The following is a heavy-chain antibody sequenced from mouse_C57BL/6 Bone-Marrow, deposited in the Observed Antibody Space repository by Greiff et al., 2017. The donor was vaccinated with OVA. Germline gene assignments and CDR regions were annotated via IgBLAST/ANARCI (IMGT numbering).Heavy chain of an antibody. CDR3: AHYSSRRYLHY. Sequence: QVELKQPGAELVRPGTSVKLSCKASGYTFTNYWMHWVKQRPGQGLEWIGVIAPTGSYINYNQKFKGRATLTVDTSSSTAYMHLSSLTSEDSAVYCCAHYSSRRYLHYWGQGTTLTVSS. V-gene: IGHV1-59*01. J-gene: IGHJ2*01. CDR2: IAPTGSYI. D-gene: IGHD1-1*01. CDR1: GYTFTNYW.